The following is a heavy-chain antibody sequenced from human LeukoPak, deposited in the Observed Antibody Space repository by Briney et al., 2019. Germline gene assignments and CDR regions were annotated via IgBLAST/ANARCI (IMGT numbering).Heavy chain of an antibody. CDR1: GGSISSCY. CDR2: IYYSGST. D-gene: IGHD4-17*01. CDR3: ARETTVTTSDAFDI. J-gene: IGHJ3*02. V-gene: IGHV4-59*01. Sequence: SETLSLTCTVSGGSISSCYWSWIRQPPGKGLEWIGYIYYSGSTNYNPSLKSRVTISVDTSKNQFSLKLSSVTAADTAVYYCARETTVTTSDAFDIWGQGTMVTVSS.